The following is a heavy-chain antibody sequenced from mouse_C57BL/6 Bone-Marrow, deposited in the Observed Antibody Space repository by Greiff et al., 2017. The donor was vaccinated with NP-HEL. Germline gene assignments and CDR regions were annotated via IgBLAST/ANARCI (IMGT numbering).Heavy chain of an antibody. Sequence: EVQLQQSGAELVRPGASVKLSCTASGFNIKDDYMHWVKQRPEQGLEWIGWIDPENGDTEYASKFQGKATITADTSSNTAYLQLSSLTSEDTAVYYCNTEGPLYYFDYWGQGTTLTVFS. CDR3: NTEGPLYYFDY. CDR1: GFNIKDDY. D-gene: IGHD3-3*01. J-gene: IGHJ2*01. V-gene: IGHV14-4*01. CDR2: IDPENGDT.